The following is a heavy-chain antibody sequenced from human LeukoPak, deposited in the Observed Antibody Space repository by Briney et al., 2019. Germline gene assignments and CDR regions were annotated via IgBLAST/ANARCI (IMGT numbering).Heavy chain of an antibody. J-gene: IGHJ4*02. CDR2: VYYSAST. V-gene: IGHV4-59*01. CDR1: GGSINGYY. D-gene: IGHD4-17*01. CDR3: ARGIMTTVPTFDY. Sequence: PSETLSLTCTVSGGSINGYYWSWLRQPPGKGLEWIGYVYYSASTNYSPSLKSRVTISVDTSKKQFSLRLSSVTAAETAVYYCARGIMTTVPTFDYWGQGTLVTVSS.